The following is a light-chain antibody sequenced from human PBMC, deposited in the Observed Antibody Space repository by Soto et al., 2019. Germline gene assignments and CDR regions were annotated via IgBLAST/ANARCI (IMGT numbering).Light chain of an antibody. V-gene: IGLV1-44*01. CDR3: AAWDGSLNGYV. CDR1: SSNIGSNT. Sequence: QSVLTQPPSASGTPGQRVTISCSGSSSNIGSNTVNWYQQLPGTAPKLLIYSNNQRPSGVPDRFSGSKSGTSASLAISGLQSEDEADYSCAAWDGSLNGYVFGTGTKVTV. J-gene: IGLJ1*01. CDR2: SNN.